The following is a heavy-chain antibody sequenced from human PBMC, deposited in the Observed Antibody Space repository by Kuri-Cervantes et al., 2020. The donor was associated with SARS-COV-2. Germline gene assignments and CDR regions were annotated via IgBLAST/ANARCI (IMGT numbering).Heavy chain of an antibody. D-gene: IGHD4-17*01. Sequence: GGSLRLSCKGSGYNFTSYWIGWVRQMPGKGLEWMGIIYPDDSDTTYRPSFQGQVTISADKSISTAFLQWRSLKASDSAMYYCARQTTTPWYFDLWGRGTLVTVSS. J-gene: IGHJ2*01. CDR1: GYNFTSYW. CDR3: ARQTTTPWYFDL. V-gene: IGHV5-51*01. CDR2: IYPDDSDT.